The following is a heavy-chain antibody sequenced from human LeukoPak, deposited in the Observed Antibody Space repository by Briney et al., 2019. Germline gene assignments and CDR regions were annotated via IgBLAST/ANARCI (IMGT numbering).Heavy chain of an antibody. CDR3: AKPCITMVRGYYYYMDV. D-gene: IGHD3-10*01. V-gene: IGHV3-30*02. CDR2: IRYDGSNK. CDR1: GFTFSSYG. Sequence: GGSLRLSCAASGFTFSSYGMHWVRQAPGKGLEWVAFIRYDGSNKYYADSVKGRFTISRDNSKNTLYLQMNSLRAEDTAVYYCAKPCITMVRGYYYYMDVWGKGTTVTVSS. J-gene: IGHJ6*03.